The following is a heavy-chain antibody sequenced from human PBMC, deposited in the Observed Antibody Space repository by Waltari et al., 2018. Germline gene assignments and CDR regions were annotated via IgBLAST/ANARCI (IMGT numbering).Heavy chain of an antibody. Sequence: QVQLQESGRRLVKTSETLSLTCSFSDDQIASFYWSWIRQTAGKGLEWLGHIYTSGSTDYNPSLRGRVSMSIDNSRNQFSLNLISVTTADTAIYYCARTTGARHDAFDIWGQGTLVTVSS. CDR2: IYTSGST. V-gene: IGHV4-4*07. D-gene: IGHD1-1*01. J-gene: IGHJ3*02. CDR1: DDQIASFY. CDR3: ARTTGARHDAFDI.